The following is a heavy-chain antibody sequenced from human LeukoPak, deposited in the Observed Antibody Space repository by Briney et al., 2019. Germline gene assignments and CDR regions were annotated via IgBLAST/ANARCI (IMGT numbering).Heavy chain of an antibody. D-gene: IGHD6-6*01. CDR3: ARGDSSYLDY. V-gene: IGHV3-23*01. CDR2: ISGGADTT. Sequence: TGGSLRLSCAASGFTFSNYAMSWVRQAPGKGPEWVSSISGGADTTYYADSVKGRFTISRDNSKNTLYLQMNSLKAEDTAVYYCARGDSSYLDYWGQGTLVTVSS. J-gene: IGHJ4*02. CDR1: GFTFSNYA.